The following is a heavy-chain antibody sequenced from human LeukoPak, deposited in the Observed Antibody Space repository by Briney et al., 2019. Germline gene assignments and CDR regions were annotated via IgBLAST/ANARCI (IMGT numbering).Heavy chain of an antibody. CDR1: GYSFTSYW. Sequence: GESLKISCKGSGYSFTSYWIGWVRQMPGKGLEWMGIIYPGDSDTRYSPSFQGQVTISADKSISTAYLQWSSLKASDTAMYYCARLTLGPGGGYSGYEAPNTWGQGTLVTVSS. CDR3: ARLTLGPGGGYSGYEAPNT. CDR2: IYPGDSDT. J-gene: IGHJ5*02. V-gene: IGHV5-51*01. D-gene: IGHD5-12*01.